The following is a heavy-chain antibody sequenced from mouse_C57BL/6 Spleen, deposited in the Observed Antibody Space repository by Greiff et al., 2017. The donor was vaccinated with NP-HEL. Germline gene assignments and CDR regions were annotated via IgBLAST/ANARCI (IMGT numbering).Heavy chain of an antibody. Sequence: EVQGVESGGDLVKPGGSLKLSCAASGFTFSSYGMSWVRQTPDKRLEWVATISSGGSYTYYPDSVKGRFTISRDNAKNTLYLQMSSLKSEDTAMDYCARRGLLRGYYAMDYWGQGTSVTVSS. CDR3: ARRGLLRGYYAMDY. CDR1: GFTFSSYG. D-gene: IGHD2-3*01. V-gene: IGHV5-6*01. CDR2: ISSGGSYT. J-gene: IGHJ4*01.